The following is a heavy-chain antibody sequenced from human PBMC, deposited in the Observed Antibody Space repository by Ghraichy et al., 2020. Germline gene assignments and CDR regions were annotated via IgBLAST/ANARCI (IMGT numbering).Heavy chain of an antibody. Sequence: GGSLRLSCAASGFTFSSYAMHWVRQAPGKGLEYVSTISSHGGSTYYANSVKGRFTISRDNSKNTLYLQMGSLRAEDKAVYYCAREGGSYPYFDYWGQGTLVTVSS. J-gene: IGHJ4*02. CDR3: AREGGSYPYFDY. D-gene: IGHD1-26*01. CDR2: ISSHGGST. V-gene: IGHV3-64*01. CDR1: GFTFSSYA.